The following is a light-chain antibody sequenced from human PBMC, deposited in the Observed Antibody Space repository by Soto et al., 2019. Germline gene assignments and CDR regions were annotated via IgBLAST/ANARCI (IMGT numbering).Light chain of an antibody. V-gene: IGLV1-44*01. CDR2: SND. CDR1: RSNIGSNT. Sequence: QAVVTQPPSASGTPGQRVTISCSGSRSNIGSNTVTWYQQLPGTAPKLLIHSNDQRPSGVPDRFSGSKSGTSASLAISGLQSEDEADYYCAAWDDSLNGFYVFGTGTKLTVL. CDR3: AAWDDSLNGFYV. J-gene: IGLJ1*01.